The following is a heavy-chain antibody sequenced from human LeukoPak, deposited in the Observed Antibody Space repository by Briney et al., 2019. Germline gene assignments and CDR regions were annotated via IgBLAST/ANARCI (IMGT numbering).Heavy chain of an antibody. D-gene: IGHD5-18*01. CDR1: GGTFSSYA. V-gene: IGHV1-69*04. J-gene: IGHJ4*02. CDR2: IIPILGIA. CDR3: ARALGDTAMDFDY. Sequence: GASVKVSCKASGGTFSSYAISWVRPARGQGLEGMGRIIPILGIANYAQKFQGRVTITADKTTSTAYVELSSLRSEDTAVYYCARALGDTAMDFDYWGQGTLVTVSS.